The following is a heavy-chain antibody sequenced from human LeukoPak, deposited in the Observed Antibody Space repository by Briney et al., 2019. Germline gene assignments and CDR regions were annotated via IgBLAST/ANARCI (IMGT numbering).Heavy chain of an antibody. D-gene: IGHD6-13*01. J-gene: IGHJ4*02. CDR3: ARPAAAGIDY. CDR1: GGSISSSSYY. V-gene: IGHV4-39*01. Sequence: SETLSLTCTVSGGSISSSSYYWGWIRQPPGKGLEWIGSIYYSGSTYYNPSLKSRVTMSVDTSKNQFSLKLSSVTAADTAVYYCARPAAAGIDYWGQGTLVTVSS. CDR2: IYYSGST.